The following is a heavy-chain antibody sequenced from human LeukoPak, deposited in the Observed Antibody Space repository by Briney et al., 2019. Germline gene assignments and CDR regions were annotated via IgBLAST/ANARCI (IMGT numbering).Heavy chain of an antibody. CDR2: INHSGST. CDR3: AGSRGYCSGGSCYSGNYYYYGMDV. J-gene: IGHJ6*04. V-gene: IGHV4-34*01. CDR1: GGSFSGYY. D-gene: IGHD2-15*01. Sequence: SETLSLTCAVYGGSFSGYYWSWIRQPLGKGLEWIGEINHSGSTNYNPSLKSRVTISVDTSKNQFSLKLSSVTAADTAVYYCAGSRGYCSGGSCYSGNYYYYGMDVWGKGTTVTVSS.